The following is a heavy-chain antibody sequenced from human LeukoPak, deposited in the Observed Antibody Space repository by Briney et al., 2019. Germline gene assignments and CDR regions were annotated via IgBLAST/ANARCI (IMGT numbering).Heavy chain of an antibody. Sequence: GGSLRLSCAASGLTISRYWMSWVRQAPGKGLEWVGNINDSGNEKYYVDSVKGRFTVSRDYANNSLYLQMNIMSAENTAVYYGARAGDGMAARDYWGQGTLVTVSS. CDR1: GLTISRYW. CDR3: ARAGDGMAARDY. J-gene: IGHJ4*02. CDR2: INDSGNEK. V-gene: IGHV3-7*01. D-gene: IGHD6-6*01.